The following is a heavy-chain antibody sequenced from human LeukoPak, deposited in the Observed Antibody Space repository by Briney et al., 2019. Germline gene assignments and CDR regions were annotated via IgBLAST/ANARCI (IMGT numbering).Heavy chain of an antibody. V-gene: IGHV5-51*01. CDR1: GYSFTSYW. J-gene: IGHJ4*02. D-gene: IGHD2-15*01. CDR2: IYPGDSDT. Sequence: GESLKISCKGSGYSFTSYWIGWVRQMPGKGLEWMGIIYPGDSDTRYSPSFQGQVTISADKSISTAYLQWSSLKASDTAMYYCARHDWDCSGGSCYQDYWGQGTLVTVSS. CDR3: ARHDWDCSGGSCYQDY.